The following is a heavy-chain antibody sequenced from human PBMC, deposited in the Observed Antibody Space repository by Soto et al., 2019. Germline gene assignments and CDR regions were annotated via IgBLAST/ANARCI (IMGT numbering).Heavy chain of an antibody. CDR1: GGSFSGYY. J-gene: IGHJ4*02. CDR3: ARGSTTEKVDS. V-gene: IGHV4-34*01. CDR2: INHSGST. Sequence: SETLSLTCAVYGGSFSGYYWTWIRQPPGTGLEWIGEINHSGSTNYNPSLKSRVTISVDTSKNQFSLKLSSVTAADTAVYYCARGSTTEKVDSWGQGILVTVSS.